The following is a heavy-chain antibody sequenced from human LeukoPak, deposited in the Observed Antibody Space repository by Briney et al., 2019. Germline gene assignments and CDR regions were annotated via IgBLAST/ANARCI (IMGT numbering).Heavy chain of an antibody. J-gene: IGHJ4*02. D-gene: IGHD4-17*01. CDR2: IYYSGST. CDR1: GGSISSSSYY. Sequence: SETLSLTCTVSGGSISSSSYYWGWIRQPPGKGLEWIGSIYYSGSTYYNPSLKSRVTISVDTSKNQFSLKLSSVTAADTAVYYCARAYGDYLLRDWGQGTLVTVSS. CDR3: ARAYGDYLLRD. V-gene: IGHV4-39*01.